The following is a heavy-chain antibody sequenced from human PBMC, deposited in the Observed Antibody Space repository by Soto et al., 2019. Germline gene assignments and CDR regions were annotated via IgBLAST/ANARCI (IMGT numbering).Heavy chain of an antibody. CDR2: IYYTGTT. CDR1: GGSISSTNYY. Sequence: QLQLQESGPGLVKPSETLSLTCTVSGGSISSTNYYWGWIRQPPGKGLEWIGSIYYTGTTYYNPSLKSRVTISVDTSKNHFSLKLSSVTAADTAVYYCARVAASYFARFDPWGQGTLVTVSS. J-gene: IGHJ5*02. V-gene: IGHV4-39*02. CDR3: ARVAASYFARFDP.